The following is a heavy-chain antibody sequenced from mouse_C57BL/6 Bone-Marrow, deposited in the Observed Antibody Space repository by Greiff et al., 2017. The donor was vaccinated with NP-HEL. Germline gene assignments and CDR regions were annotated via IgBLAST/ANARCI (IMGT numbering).Heavy chain of an antibody. V-gene: IGHV3-6*01. CDR1: GYSITSGYY. CDR2: ISYDGSN. D-gene: IGHD4-1*01. CDR3: ARFNWDEGYFDV. J-gene: IGHJ1*03. Sequence: VQLKESGPGLVKPSQSLSLTCSVTGYSITSGYYWNWIRQFPGNKLEWMGYISYDGSNNYNPSLKNRISITRDTSKNQFFLKLNSVTTEDTATYYCARFNWDEGYFDVWGTGTTVTVSS.